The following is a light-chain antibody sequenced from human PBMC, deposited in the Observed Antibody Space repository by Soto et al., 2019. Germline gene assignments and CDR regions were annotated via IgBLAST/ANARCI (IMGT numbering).Light chain of an antibody. CDR3: QQSYSTLYT. CDR1: QSISSY. Sequence: DIQMTQSPSSLSASVGDRVTITCRASQSISSYLNWYQQKPGKAPKLLIYAASSLQSGVPSRFSGSGSGTDFTLPISSLQPEDCATYYCQQSYSTLYTFGQGTKLEIK. J-gene: IGKJ2*01. V-gene: IGKV1-39*01. CDR2: AAS.